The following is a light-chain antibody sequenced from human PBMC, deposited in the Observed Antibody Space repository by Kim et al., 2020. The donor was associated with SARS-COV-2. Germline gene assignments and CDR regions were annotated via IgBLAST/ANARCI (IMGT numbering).Light chain of an antibody. CDR2: AAS. CDR3: QQSYNTPRT. CDR1: QSISSY. V-gene: IGKV1-39*01. J-gene: IGKJ1*01. Sequence: DIQMIQSPSSLSASVGDRVTITCRASQSISSYLNWYQQKPGKAPKLLIYAASSLQSGVPSRFSGSGSGTDFTLTTSSLQPEDFATYYCQQSYNTPRTFGQGTKVDIK.